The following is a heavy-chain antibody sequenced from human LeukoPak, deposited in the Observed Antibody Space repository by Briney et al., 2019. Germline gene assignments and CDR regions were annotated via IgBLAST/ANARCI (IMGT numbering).Heavy chain of an antibody. CDR1: GYTFTGYY. V-gene: IGHV1-2*06. D-gene: IGHD4-23*01. CDR2: INPNSGGT. CDR3: ARDPTTMVVNDDY. Sequence: ASVTVSCKASGYTFTGYYMHWVRQAPGQGLEWMGRINPNSGGTNYAQKFQGRVTITRDTSISTAYMELSRLRSDDTAVYYCARDPTTMVVNDDYWGQGTLVTVSS. J-gene: IGHJ4*02.